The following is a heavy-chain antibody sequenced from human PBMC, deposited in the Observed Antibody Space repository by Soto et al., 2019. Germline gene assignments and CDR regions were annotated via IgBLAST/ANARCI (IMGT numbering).Heavy chain of an antibody. CDR3: ARDRGYGSGKINYYYYGMDV. J-gene: IGHJ6*02. CDR2: IYSGGST. V-gene: IGHV3-53*02. Sequence: EVQLVETGGGLIQPGGSLRLSCAASGFTVSSNYMSWVRQAPGKGLEWVSVIYSGGSTYYADSVKGRFTISRDNSKNTLYLQMNSLRAEDTAVYYCARDRGYGSGKINYYYYGMDVWGQGPTVTVSS. D-gene: IGHD3-10*01. CDR1: GFTVSSNY.